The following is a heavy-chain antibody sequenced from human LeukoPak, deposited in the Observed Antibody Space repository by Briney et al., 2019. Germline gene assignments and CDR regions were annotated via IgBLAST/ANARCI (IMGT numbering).Heavy chain of an antibody. CDR1: GGSFSGYY. CDR3: ARWGYFDSSGYFVVDY. V-gene: IGHV4-34*01. D-gene: IGHD3-22*01. J-gene: IGHJ4*02. Sequence: PSETLSLTCAVYGGSFSGYYWSWIRQPPGKGLEWIGEINHSGSTNYNPSLKSRVTISVDTSKNQFSLKLSSVTAADTATYYCARWGYFDSSGYFVVDYWGQGALVTVSS. CDR2: INHSGST.